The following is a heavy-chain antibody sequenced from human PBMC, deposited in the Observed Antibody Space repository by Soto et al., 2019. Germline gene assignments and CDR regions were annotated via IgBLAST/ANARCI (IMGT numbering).Heavy chain of an antibody. J-gene: IGHJ4*02. V-gene: IGHV4-39*01. CDR3: ATPVTSMAHFDY. Sequence: QLQLQESGPGLVKPSETLSLTCTVSGGSISSNTYYWGWIRQPPGKGLEWIGSIYYSGTTYYNPSLKSRVTISVDTSKNQFSLKLSSVTAADTAVYYCATPVTSMAHFDYWGQGTLVTVSS. CDR2: IYYSGTT. CDR1: GGSISSNTYY. D-gene: IGHD5-18*01.